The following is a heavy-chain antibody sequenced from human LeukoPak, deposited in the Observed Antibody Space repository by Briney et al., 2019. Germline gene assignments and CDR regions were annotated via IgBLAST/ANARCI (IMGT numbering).Heavy chain of an antibody. CDR1: GFTFSNYT. Sequence: GRSLRLSCAASGFTFSNYTTNWVRQAPGKGLGWVSYISSSSSAIFYADSVKGRFTISRDNAKNSLYLQMNSLRAEDTAVYYCAELGITMIGGVWGKGTTVTISS. CDR2: ISSSSSAI. CDR3: AELGITMIGGV. J-gene: IGHJ6*04. D-gene: IGHD3-10*02. V-gene: IGHV3-48*04.